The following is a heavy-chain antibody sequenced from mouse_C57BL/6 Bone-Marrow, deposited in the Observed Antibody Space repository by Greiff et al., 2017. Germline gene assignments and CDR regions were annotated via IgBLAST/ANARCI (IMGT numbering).Heavy chain of an antibody. CDR2: ISSGGSYT. V-gene: IGHV5-6*01. CDR1: GFTFSSYG. D-gene: IGHD1-1*01. Sequence: EVHLVESGGDLVKPGGSLKLSCEASGFTFSSYGMSWVRQTPDKRLEWVATISSGGSYTYYPDSVKGRFTISRDNAKNTLDLQMSSLKSEDTAMYYFAISPLYYCGSIPYFYYWGQGTTLTVSS. J-gene: IGHJ2*01. CDR3: AISPLYYCGSIPYFYY.